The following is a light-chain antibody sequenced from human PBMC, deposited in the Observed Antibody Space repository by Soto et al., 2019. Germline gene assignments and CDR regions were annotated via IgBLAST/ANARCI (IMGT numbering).Light chain of an antibody. CDR1: QSVSSSY. V-gene: IGKV3-20*01. CDR2: GAS. J-gene: IGKJ2*01. CDR3: QQHSNSHRVYT. Sequence: EIVLTQSPGTLSLSPGERATLSCRASQSVSSSYLGWYQQKPGQAPRLLIYGASSRATGIPDRFSCSGSGTDFTLTISSLEPEDFAVFYCQQHSNSHRVYTFGRGTKLEIK.